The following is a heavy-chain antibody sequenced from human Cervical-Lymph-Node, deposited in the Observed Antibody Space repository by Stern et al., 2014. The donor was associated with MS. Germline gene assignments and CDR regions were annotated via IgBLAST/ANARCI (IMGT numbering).Heavy chain of an antibody. J-gene: IGHJ5*02. Sequence: EVQLEESGGGLVQPGGSLRLSCAASGFTFSTYGMSWVRQAPGKGLEWVSSISGVGGSTYYADSVKGRFTISRDNSKNTLYLQMNSLRAEDTAVYHCAKFQGRSRWYEAFDPWGQGTLVTVSS. CDR1: GFTFSTYG. CDR2: ISGVGGST. CDR3: AKFQGRSRWYEAFDP. D-gene: IGHD4-23*01. V-gene: IGHV3-23*04.